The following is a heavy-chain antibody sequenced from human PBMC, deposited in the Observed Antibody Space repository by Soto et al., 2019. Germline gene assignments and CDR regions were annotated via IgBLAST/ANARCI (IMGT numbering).Heavy chain of an antibody. CDR3: ARLGQLVGWCDP. J-gene: IGHJ5*02. D-gene: IGHD6-13*01. V-gene: IGHV5-51*01. CDR1: GYIFTSYW. Sequence: GESLKISCKGSGYIFTSYWIGCFLPMPVKVLEWMGIIYPGDSDTRYSPSFQGQVTISADKSISTAYLQWSRLKASDTAMYYCARLGQLVGWCDPWGQGTLVTVSS. CDR2: IYPGDSDT.